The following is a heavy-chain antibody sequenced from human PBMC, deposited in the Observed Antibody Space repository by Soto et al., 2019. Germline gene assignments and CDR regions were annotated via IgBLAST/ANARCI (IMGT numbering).Heavy chain of an antibody. CDR1: GGSISSGDYY. V-gene: IGHV4-30-4*01. CDR2: IYYSGST. CDR3: ARRYGSCFDY. J-gene: IGHJ4*02. D-gene: IGHD5-18*01. Sequence: SETLSLTCTVSGGSISSGDYYWSWIRQPPGKGLEWIGYIYYSGSTYYNPSLKSRVTISVDTSKNQFSLKLSSVTAADTAGYYSARRYGSCFDYWGQGTLVTVSS.